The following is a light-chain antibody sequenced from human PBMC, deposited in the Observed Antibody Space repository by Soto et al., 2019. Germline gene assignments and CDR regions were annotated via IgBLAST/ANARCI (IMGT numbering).Light chain of an antibody. CDR2: DVS. V-gene: IGLV2-11*01. Sequence: QSVLTQPRSVSGSPGQSVTISCTGTSSDVGGYNYVSWYQQHPGKAPKHMIYDVSKRPSGVPDRFSGSKSGNTASLTISGLQAEDEADYHCCSYAGSYSSVVFGGGTKLTVL. J-gene: IGLJ2*01. CDR1: SSDVGGYNY. CDR3: CSYAGSYSSVV.